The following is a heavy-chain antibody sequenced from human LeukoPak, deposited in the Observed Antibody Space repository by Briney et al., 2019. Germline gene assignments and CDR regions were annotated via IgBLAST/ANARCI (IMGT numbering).Heavy chain of an antibody. D-gene: IGHD3-9*01. CDR1: GFTFSNYA. CDR2: ITSTGDST. Sequence: PGGSLRLSCAASGFTFSNYAMRWVRQAPGKGLEWVSTITSTGDSTYYADSVKGRFTISRDNSKNRLYLQMNSLRAEDTAVYYCAKVLRYFMDVWGQGTTVTVSS. CDR3: AKVLRYFMDV. J-gene: IGHJ6*02. V-gene: IGHV3-23*01.